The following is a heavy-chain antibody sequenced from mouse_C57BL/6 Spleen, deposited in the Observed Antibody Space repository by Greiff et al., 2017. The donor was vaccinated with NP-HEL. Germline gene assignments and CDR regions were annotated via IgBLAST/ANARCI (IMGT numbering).Heavy chain of an antibody. J-gene: IGHJ1*03. Sequence: EVMLVESGGGLVQPGGSMKLSCAASGFTFSDAWMDWVRQSPEKGLEWVAKIRNKANNHATYYAESVKGRFTISRDDSKSSVYLQMNSLRAEDTGIYYCTVLYGKRYFDVWGTGTTVTVSS. V-gene: IGHV6-6*01. CDR3: TVLYGKRYFDV. CDR1: GFTFSDAW. CDR2: IRNKANNHAT. D-gene: IGHD2-10*02.